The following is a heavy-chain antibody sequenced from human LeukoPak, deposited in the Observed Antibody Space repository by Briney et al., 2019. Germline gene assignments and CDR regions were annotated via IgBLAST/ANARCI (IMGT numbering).Heavy chain of an antibody. CDR3: AKATGSYFTHNFDY. V-gene: IGHV3-21*04. D-gene: IGHD1-26*01. CDR1: GFTFSTYT. CDR2: ISSSSSYI. Sequence: PGGSLRLSCAASGFTFSTYTMNWVRQAPGKGLEWVSSISSSSSYIYYADSVKGRFTISRDNAKNSLYLQMNSLRAEDTASYYCAKATGSYFTHNFDYWGQGTLVTVSS. J-gene: IGHJ4*02.